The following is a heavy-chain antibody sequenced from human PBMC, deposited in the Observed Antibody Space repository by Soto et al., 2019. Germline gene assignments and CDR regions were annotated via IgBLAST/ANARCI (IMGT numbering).Heavy chain of an antibody. CDR2: IIPIFGTA. Sequence: QVQLVQSGAEVKKPGSSVKVSCKASGGTFSSSAISWFRQAPGQGLEWRVGIIPIFGTANYAQKFQGRVKITAAESKSTAYMELRRLRSEDTAVYDCAREGYCVSTSCYRSVHGMDVWGKVTTVTVSS. J-gene: IGHJ6*04. V-gene: IGHV1-69*12. D-gene: IGHD2-2*01. CDR3: AREGYCVSTSCYRSVHGMDV. CDR1: GGTFSSSA.